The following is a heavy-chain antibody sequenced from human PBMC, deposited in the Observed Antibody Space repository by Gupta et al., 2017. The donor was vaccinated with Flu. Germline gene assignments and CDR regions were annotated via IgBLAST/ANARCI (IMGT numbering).Heavy chain of an antibody. Sequence: QLQLQESGPGLVKPSETLSLTCTVSGGSISSSSYYWGWIRQPPGKGLEWIGSIYYSGSTYYNPSLKSRVTISVDTSKNQFSLKLSSVTAADTAVYYCARSLGYCSSTSCLDFDYWGQGTLVTVSS. CDR3: ARSLGYCSSTSCLDFDY. CDR1: GGSISSSSYY. D-gene: IGHD2-2*01. J-gene: IGHJ4*02. CDR2: IYYSGST. V-gene: IGHV4-39*01.